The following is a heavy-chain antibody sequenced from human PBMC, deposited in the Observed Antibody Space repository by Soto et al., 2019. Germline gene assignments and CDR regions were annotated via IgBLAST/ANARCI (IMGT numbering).Heavy chain of an antibody. D-gene: IGHD3-22*01. Sequence: GGSLRLSCAASGFTFSSYSMNWVRQAPGKGLEWVSYISSSSSTIYYADSVKGRFTISRDNAKNSLYLQMNSLRDEDTAVYYCARDAPHYYDSSGYYLFDYWGQGTLVTVSS. V-gene: IGHV3-48*02. CDR2: ISSSSSTI. CDR3: ARDAPHYYDSSGYYLFDY. CDR1: GFTFSSYS. J-gene: IGHJ4*02.